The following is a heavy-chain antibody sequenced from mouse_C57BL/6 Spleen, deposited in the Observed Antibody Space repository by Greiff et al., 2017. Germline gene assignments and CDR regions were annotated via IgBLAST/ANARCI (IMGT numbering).Heavy chain of an antibody. CDR2: INSDGSST. CDR3: ARDRGLRAMDY. V-gene: IGHV5-16*01. CDR1: GFTFSDYY. Sequence: EVQLVESEGGLVQPGSSMKLSCTASGFTFSDYYMAWVRQVPEKGLEWVANINSDGSSTYYLDSLKSRFIISRDNAKNILYLQMSSLKSEDTATYYCARDRGLRAMDYLGQGTSVTVSS. D-gene: IGHD1-1*01. J-gene: IGHJ4*01.